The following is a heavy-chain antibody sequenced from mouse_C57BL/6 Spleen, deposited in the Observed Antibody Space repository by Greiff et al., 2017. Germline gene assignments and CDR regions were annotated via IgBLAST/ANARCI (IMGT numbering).Heavy chain of an antibody. J-gene: IGHJ3*01. CDR3: ARGYSNSWFAY. CDR2: ISYSGSN. V-gene: IGHV3-1*01. D-gene: IGHD2-5*01. CDR1: GYSITSGYD. Sequence: VQLKESGPGTVKPSQSLSLTCTVTGYSITSGYDWHWIRHFPGNKLEWMGYISYSGSNNSNPSLKSRISSTHDTSKNQFFLKLNSVTSEDTATYYCARGYSNSWFAYWGQGTLVTVSA.